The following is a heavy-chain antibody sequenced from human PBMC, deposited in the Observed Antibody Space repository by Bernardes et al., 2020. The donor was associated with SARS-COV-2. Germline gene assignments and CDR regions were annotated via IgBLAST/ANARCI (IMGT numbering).Heavy chain of an antibody. CDR3: ARRRYGDFGVDV. Sequence: GESLMLSCKGSDYTFTNYWIGWVRQMPGTGLEWMGIIYPGDSDTKYSPSFQGRVTISADKSVNTAYLQWSSLKASDTAIYYCARRRYGDFGVDVWGQGTTVTVSS. J-gene: IGHJ6*02. D-gene: IGHD4-17*01. CDR1: DYTFTNYW. CDR2: IYPGDSDT. V-gene: IGHV5-51*01.